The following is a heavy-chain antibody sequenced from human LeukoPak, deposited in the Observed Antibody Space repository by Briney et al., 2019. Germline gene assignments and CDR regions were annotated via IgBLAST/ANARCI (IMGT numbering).Heavy chain of an antibody. CDR3: ARRRSSSTWTNFDS. CDR1: GYSFTNYW. D-gene: IGHD6-13*01. J-gene: IGHJ4*02. CDR2: IYPGDSDT. Sequence: GESLKISCKGSGYSFTNYWIAWVRQVPEKGLEWMGIIYPGDSDTKYSPSFQGQVTISADKSISTAYLQWSSLRASDTAMYYCARRRSSSTWTNFDSWGQGTLVTVSS. V-gene: IGHV5-51*01.